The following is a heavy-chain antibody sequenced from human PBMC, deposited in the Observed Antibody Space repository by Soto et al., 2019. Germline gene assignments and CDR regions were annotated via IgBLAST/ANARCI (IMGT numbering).Heavy chain of an antibody. CDR2: ISYDGSNK. D-gene: IGHD3-3*01. V-gene: IGHV3-30-3*01. Sequence: PGGSLRLSCAASGFTFSSYAMHWVRQAPGKGLEWVAVISYDGSNKYYADSVKGRFTISRDNSKNTLYLQMNSLRAEDTAVYYCARDILYDFWSGYYYYYYGMDVWGQGTTVTVSS. CDR1: GFTFSSYA. J-gene: IGHJ6*02. CDR3: ARDILYDFWSGYYYYYYGMDV.